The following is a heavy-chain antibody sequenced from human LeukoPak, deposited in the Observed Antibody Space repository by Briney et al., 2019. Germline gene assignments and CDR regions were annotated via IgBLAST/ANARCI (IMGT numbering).Heavy chain of an antibody. D-gene: IGHD3-22*01. CDR1: GGSISSYY. CDR3: ARDDSSGSYNFDY. J-gene: IGHJ4*02. V-gene: IGHV4-59*12. Sequence: SETLSLTCTVSGGSISSYYWSWIRQPPRKGLEWIGYIYYSGSTNYNPSLKSRVTISVDTSKNQFSLKLSSVTAADTAVYYCARDDSSGSYNFDYWGQGTLVTVSS. CDR2: IYYSGST.